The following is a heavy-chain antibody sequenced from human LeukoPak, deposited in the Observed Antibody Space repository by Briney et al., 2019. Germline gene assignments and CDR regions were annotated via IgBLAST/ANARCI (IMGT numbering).Heavy chain of an antibody. J-gene: IGHJ4*02. Sequence: PSETLSLTCTVSGGSISSSSYYWGWIRQPPGKGLEWIGSIYYSGSTYYNPSLESRVTISVDTSKNQFSLKLSSVTAADTAVYYCARQPPVLRFLEWSYYFDYWGQGTLVTVSS. CDR3: ARQPPVLRFLEWSYYFDY. V-gene: IGHV4-39*01. CDR1: GGSISSSSYY. D-gene: IGHD3-3*01. CDR2: IYYSGST.